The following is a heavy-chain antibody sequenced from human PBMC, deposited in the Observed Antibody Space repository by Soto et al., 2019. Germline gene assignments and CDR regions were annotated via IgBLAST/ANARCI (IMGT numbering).Heavy chain of an antibody. J-gene: IGHJ3*02. CDR3: ARESTTYYYDSSGYYRHDAFDI. Sequence: GSLRLSCAASGFTFSSYSMNWVRQAPGKGLEWVSYISSSSSTIYYADSVKGRFTISRDNAKNSLYLQMNSLRDEDTAVYYCARESTTYYYDSSGYYRHDAFDIWGQGTMVTVSS. CDR1: GFTFSSYS. V-gene: IGHV3-48*02. CDR2: ISSSSSTI. D-gene: IGHD3-22*01.